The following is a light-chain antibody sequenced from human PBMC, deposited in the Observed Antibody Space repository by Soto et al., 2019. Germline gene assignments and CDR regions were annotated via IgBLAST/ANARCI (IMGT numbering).Light chain of an antibody. Sequence: IFMTQSPATLAVAPGERVTFSCRASQGVSRKLAWYQHKPGQAPRLLISGASTGATGIPARFSGSGSGTEFTLTISSLQSEDCEIYYCHQYYKWPLTFGGGTKVDIK. CDR2: GAS. CDR1: QGVSRK. J-gene: IGKJ4*01. CDR3: HQYYKWPLT. V-gene: IGKV3-15*01.